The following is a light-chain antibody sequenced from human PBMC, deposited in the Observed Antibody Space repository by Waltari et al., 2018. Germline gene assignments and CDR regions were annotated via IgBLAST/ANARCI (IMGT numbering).Light chain of an antibody. CDR1: QGISST. V-gene: IGKV1-13*02. CDR3: QQFNTYPYT. Sequence: AIQLTQSPSSLSASVGDRVTITCRASQGISSTSAWYQQQPGKAPKLLIYDASRLETGVPSRFSGSGSGTDFSLTISGLQPVDFATYHCQQFNTYPYTFGQGTKVEIK. CDR2: DAS. J-gene: IGKJ2*01.